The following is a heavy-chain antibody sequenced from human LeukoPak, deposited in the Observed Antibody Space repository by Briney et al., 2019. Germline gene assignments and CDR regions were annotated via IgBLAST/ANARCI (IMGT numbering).Heavy chain of an antibody. J-gene: IGHJ4*02. CDR1: GYTLTELS. Sequence: ASVKVSCKVSGYTLTELSMHWVRQAPGKGLEWMGGFDPEDGETSYAQKFQGRVTMTRDTSTSTVYMELSSLRSEDTAVYYCARDLNGGSYYGYWGQGTLVTVSS. V-gene: IGHV1-24*01. D-gene: IGHD1-26*01. CDR2: FDPEDGET. CDR3: ARDLNGGSYYGY.